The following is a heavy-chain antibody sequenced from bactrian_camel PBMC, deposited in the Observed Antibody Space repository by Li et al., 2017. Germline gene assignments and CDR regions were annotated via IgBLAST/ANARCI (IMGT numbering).Heavy chain of an antibody. J-gene: IGHJ4*01. CDR2: TIVGTKIT. D-gene: IGHD3*01. V-gene: IGHV3S1*01. CDR1: GYTVTAYC. Sequence: HVQLVESGGGSVQAGGSLTLSCLASGYTVTAYCMGWLRQAPGKEREGVATIVGTKITSYADSVKGRFTISRDNAKDTLYLRMNSLKIEDTAVYYCALGSSRQATMTARGKGTQVTVS.